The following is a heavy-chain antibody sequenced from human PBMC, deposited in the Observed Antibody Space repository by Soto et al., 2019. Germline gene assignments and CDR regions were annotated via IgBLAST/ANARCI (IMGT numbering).Heavy chain of an antibody. CDR3: AREYCSGGSCYKTLDS. D-gene: IGHD2-15*01. Sequence: SETLSLTXAVSGYSISSGYYWGWIRQSPGRGLEWIGSTYHSGSPYYNPSLKSRVTISVDTSKNQFSLKLSSVTAADTAVYYCAREYCSGGSCYKTLDSWGQGTLVTVSS. V-gene: IGHV4-38-2*02. J-gene: IGHJ4*02. CDR2: TYHSGSP. CDR1: GYSISSGYY.